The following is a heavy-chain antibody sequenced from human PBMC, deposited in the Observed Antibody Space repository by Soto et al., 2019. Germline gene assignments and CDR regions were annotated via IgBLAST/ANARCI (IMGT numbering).Heavy chain of an antibody. D-gene: IGHD6-13*01. J-gene: IGHJ4*02. V-gene: IGHV4-59*01. CDR1: GGSISSYY. CDR2: IYYSGST. Sequence: SETLSLTCTVSGGSISSYYWSWIRQPPGKGLEWIGYIYYSGSTNYNPSLKSRVTISVDTSKNQFSLKLSSVTAADTAVYYCARGAGIAAAGIFDYWGQGXLVTVYS. CDR3: ARGAGIAAAGIFDY.